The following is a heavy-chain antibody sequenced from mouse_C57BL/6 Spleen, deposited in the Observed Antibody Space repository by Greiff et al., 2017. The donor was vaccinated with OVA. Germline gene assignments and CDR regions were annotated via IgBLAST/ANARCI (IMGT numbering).Heavy chain of an antibody. CDR3: ARGDSIVIFDY. D-gene: IGHD2-10*02. CDR2: IDPSDSYT. V-gene: IGHV1-50*01. CDR1: GYTFTSYW. J-gene: IGHJ2*01. Sequence: QVQLQQSGAELVKPGASVKLSCKASGYTFTSYWMQWVKQRPGQGLEWIGEIDPSDSYTNYNQKFKGEATLTVDTSSSTAYMQLSSLTSEDSAVYYCARGDSIVIFDYWGQGTTLTVSS.